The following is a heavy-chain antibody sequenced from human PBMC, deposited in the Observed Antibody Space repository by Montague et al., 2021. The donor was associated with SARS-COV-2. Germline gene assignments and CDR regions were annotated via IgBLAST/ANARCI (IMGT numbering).Heavy chain of an antibody. CDR2: IYHAGST. CDR1: GGPISRSSYY. J-gene: IGHJ4*02. Sequence: SETLSLTCSVSGGPISRSSYYWGWIRQPPGKGLEWVGNIYHAGSTYYNPSLKSRATIFVDTSNSQFSLKLSSVTAADTAVYYCARGARQGYGVRLGSFDYWGQGTLVTVSS. V-gene: IGHV4-39*02. CDR3: ARGARQGYGVRLGSFDY. D-gene: IGHD2-8*01.